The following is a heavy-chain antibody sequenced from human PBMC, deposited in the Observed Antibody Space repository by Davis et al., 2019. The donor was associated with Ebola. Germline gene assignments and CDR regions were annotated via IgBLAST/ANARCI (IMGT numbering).Heavy chain of an antibody. CDR3: AKVEYTGY. J-gene: IGHJ4*02. CDR1: GLTDSRNY. Sequence: GESLKISCAASGLTDSRNYMSWVSQAPGKGLEWVSAISGSGGSTYYADSVKGRFTISRDNSKNTLYLQMNSLRAEDTAVYYCAKVEYTGYWGQGTLVTVSS. CDR2: ISGSGGST. V-gene: IGHV3-23*01. D-gene: IGHD6-6*01.